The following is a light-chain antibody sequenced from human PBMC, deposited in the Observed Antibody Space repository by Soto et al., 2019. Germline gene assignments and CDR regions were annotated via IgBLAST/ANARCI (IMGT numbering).Light chain of an antibody. CDR1: QSILSW. J-gene: IGKJ1*01. CDR3: QQYNTPWT. Sequence: DIQMTQSPSTLSASVGDRVTITCRASQSILSWLAWYQKKPGKAPKLLIYTASSLESGVPSRFSGSGSGTDFSIHSSRLPPDDFTTYYCQQYNTPWTFGQGTKVEIK. CDR2: TAS. V-gene: IGKV1-5*03.